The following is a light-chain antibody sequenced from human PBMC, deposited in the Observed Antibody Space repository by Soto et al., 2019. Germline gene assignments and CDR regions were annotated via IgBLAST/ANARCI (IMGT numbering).Light chain of an antibody. CDR2: EVS. Sequence: QSALTQPASVSGSPGQSITISCTGTSRDVGGYNYVSWHQQHPGKAPKVIITEVSNRPSGASNRFSGSKSGNTASLTISGLQAEDEADYYCSSYVSYSTFVVFGGGTKVTVL. V-gene: IGLV2-14*01. CDR1: SRDVGGYNY. J-gene: IGLJ2*01. CDR3: SSYVSYSTFVV.